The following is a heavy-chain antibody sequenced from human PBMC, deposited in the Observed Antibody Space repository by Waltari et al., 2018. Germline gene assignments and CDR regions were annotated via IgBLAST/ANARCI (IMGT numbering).Heavy chain of an antibody. D-gene: IGHD3-22*01. Sequence: QVQLQESGPGLVKPSETLSLTCTVSGGSISSHYWSWIRQPPGKGLEWIGYIYYSGGTNDNPALKSRVTISGDTAKNQFSLKLSSVTAADTAVYYWARVRHYYDSSGYPRPHVAVDIWGQGTMVTVSS. CDR2: IYYSGGT. CDR3: ARVRHYYDSSGYPRPHVAVDI. V-gene: IGHV4-59*11. CDR1: GGSISSHY. J-gene: IGHJ3*02.